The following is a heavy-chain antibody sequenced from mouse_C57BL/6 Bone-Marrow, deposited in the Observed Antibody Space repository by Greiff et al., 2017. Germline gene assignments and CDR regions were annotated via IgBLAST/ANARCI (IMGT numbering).Heavy chain of an antibody. D-gene: IGHD1-1*02. V-gene: IGHV1-64*01. CDR3: ARGALFRWYFDY. Sequence: QVQLQQPGAELVKPGASVKLSCKASGYTFTSYWMHWVKQRPGQGLKWIGMIHPNSGSTNYNEKFKSKATLTVDKSSSTAYMQLSSLTSEDSAVYYCARGALFRWYFDYWGQGTTLTVSS. CDR1: GYTFTSYW. CDR2: IHPNSGST. J-gene: IGHJ2*01.